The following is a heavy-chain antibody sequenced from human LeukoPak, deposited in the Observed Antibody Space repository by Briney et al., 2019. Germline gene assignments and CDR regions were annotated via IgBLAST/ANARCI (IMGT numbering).Heavy chain of an antibody. CDR2: IYHSGST. J-gene: IGHJ4*02. CDR3: ARGWVVPAAMDY. Sequence: PSETLSLTCTVSGGSISSGGYYWRWIGQPPGKGREWSGNIYHSGSTYYNPFLKSRVTISVDRSKTQFSLKLSSVSAADTAVYYCARGWVVPAAMDYWGQGTLVTVSS. D-gene: IGHD2-2*01. CDR1: GGSISSGGYY. V-gene: IGHV4-30-2*01.